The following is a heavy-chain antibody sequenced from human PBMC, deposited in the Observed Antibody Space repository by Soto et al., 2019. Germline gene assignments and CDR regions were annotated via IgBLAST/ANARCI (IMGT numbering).Heavy chain of an antibody. V-gene: IGHV1-18*01. D-gene: IGHD3-22*01. J-gene: IGHJ4*02. CDR3: ARGASMYYYDSSGYADY. Sequence: ASVKVSCKASGYTFTSYAMHWVRQAPGQGLEWMGWISAYNGNTNYAQKLQGRVTMTTDTSTSTAYMELRSLRSDDTAVYYCARGASMYYYDSSGYADYCGQGTLVTVSS. CDR1: GYTFTSYA. CDR2: ISAYNGNT.